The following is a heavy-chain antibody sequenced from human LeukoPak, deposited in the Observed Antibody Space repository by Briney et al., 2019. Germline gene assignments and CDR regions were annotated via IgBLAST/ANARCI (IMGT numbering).Heavy chain of an antibody. Sequence: SETLSLTCAVSGASISGSGYYLGWIRQPPGKGLEWIGNIYYTGSTYYNASLQSRVTISIDMSKNQFSLRLSSVTAADTAMYYCVKSGGYGLIDYWGQGPWSPSP. CDR1: GASISGSGYY. V-gene: IGHV4-39*01. CDR2: IYYTGST. CDR3: VKSGGYGLIDY. D-gene: IGHD6-19*01. J-gene: IGHJ4*02.